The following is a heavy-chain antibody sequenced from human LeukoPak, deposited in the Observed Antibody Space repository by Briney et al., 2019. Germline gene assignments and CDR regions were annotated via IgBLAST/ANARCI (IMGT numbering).Heavy chain of an antibody. V-gene: IGHV1-2*02. D-gene: IGHD6-19*01. CDR1: VYTFSVSY. Sequence: ASVKLSFKASVYTFSVSYMLWSRHAPGQGLEWMGWINPNSGGTNYAQKFQGRVTMTRDTSISTAYMELSRLRSDDTAVYYCARVRIAVAGKYYFDYWGQGTLVTVSS. J-gene: IGHJ4*02. CDR3: ARVRIAVAGKYYFDY. CDR2: INPNSGGT.